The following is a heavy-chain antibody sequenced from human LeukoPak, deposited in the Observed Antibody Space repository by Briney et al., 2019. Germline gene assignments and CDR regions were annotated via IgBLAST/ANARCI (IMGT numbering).Heavy chain of an antibody. J-gene: IGHJ4*02. CDR1: GFSFSSYY. CDR2: IKTDGSST. Sequence: TGGSLTLSCAASGFSFSSYYMYWVRQAPEKGLVWVSRIKTDGSSTGYADSVKGRFTISRDNAKNTLYLQMNSLRVEDTAVYYCVAYNWNYPDYWGQGTLVTVSS. V-gene: IGHV3-74*01. CDR3: VAYNWNYPDY. D-gene: IGHD1-20*01.